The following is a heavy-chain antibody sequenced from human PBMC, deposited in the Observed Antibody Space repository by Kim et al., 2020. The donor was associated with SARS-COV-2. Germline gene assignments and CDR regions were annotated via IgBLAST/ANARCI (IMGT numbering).Heavy chain of an antibody. CDR3: VIGTLGIAAATTSGFDY. J-gene: IGHJ4*02. V-gene: IGHV3-64D*06. D-gene: IGHD1-26*01. CDR2: LSSNGRDT. CDR1: GFTFSSHD. Sequence: GGSLRLSCSASGFTFSSHDMHWVRQAPGKGLEYVLGLSSNGRDTYYADSVKGRFTISRDNSKNALYLQMSSPRAEDTAVYYCVIGTLGIAAATTSGFDYWGQGTLVTVSS.